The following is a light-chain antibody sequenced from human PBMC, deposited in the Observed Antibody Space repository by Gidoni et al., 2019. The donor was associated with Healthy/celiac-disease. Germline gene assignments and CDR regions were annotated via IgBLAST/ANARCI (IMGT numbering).Light chain of an antibody. CDR3: QVWDSSSDHYV. V-gene: IGLV3-21*02. CDR1: NIGSKS. J-gene: IGLJ1*01. CDR2: DDS. Sequence: SYVLTQPPSVSXXPGQTARITCGGKNIGSKSVHWYQHKPGQAPVLVVYDDSDRRSGIPERFSGSNSGNTATLTISRVEAGDEADYYCQVWDSSSDHYVFGTGXKVTVL.